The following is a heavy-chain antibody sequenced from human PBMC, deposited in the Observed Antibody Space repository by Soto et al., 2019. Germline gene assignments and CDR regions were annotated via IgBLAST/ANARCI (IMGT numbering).Heavy chain of an antibody. J-gene: IGHJ6*02. Sequence: ASVKVSCKASGYTFTSYDINWVRQATGQGLEWMGWMNPNGGNTGYAQKFQGRVTMTRNTSISTAYMELSSLRSEDTAVYYCARGEYCSSTSCHRRGNYYYYGMDVWGQGTTVTVSS. D-gene: IGHD2-2*02. CDR3: ARGEYCSSTSCHRRGNYYYYGMDV. CDR2: MNPNGGNT. CDR1: GYTFTSYD. V-gene: IGHV1-8*01.